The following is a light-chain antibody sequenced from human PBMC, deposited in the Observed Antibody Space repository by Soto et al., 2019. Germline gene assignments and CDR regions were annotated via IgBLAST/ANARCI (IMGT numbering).Light chain of an antibody. CDR2: AYT. Sequence: VVTQPPSVTGAPGQRVTISCTGTNSNIGAGYDVHWYQQFPGKAPKLLISAYTNRPSGIPDRFSGSKSGTSASLAITGLQAEDEADFYCQSYDSSFNGLIFGVGTKLTVL. J-gene: IGLJ2*01. V-gene: IGLV1-40*01. CDR1: NSNIGAGYD. CDR3: QSYDSSFNGLI.